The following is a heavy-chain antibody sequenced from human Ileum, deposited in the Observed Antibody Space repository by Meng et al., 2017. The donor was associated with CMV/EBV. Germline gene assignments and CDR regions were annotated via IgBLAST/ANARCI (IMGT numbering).Heavy chain of an antibody. Sequence: GESLKISCAGSGVSVITSNMTWVRQAPGKGLEWVSAIYSGGRTYYADSVKGRFTISKDDSKNTLYLQMNTLTTADTALYYCTTDGGFHWGQGTLVTVSS. CDR2: IYSGGRT. D-gene: IGHD3-16*01. J-gene: IGHJ4*02. V-gene: IGHV3-53*01. CDR3: TTDGGFH. CDR1: GVSVITSN.